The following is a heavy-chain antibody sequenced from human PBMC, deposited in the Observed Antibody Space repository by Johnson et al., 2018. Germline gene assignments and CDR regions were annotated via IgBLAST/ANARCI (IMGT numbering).Heavy chain of an antibody. V-gene: IGHV3-30*18. CDR3: AKGSYDYDSSGYYGLDV. J-gene: IGHJ6*02. CDR1: GFTFSTYG. D-gene: IGHD3-22*01. CDR2: ISYDGSDK. Sequence: QVQLVQSGGGVVQPGRSLRLSCAASGFTFSTYGMHWVRQAPGKGLEWVALISYDGSDKYYADPVKGRFTISRDNSKNTLSFQMKSLRAEDTAVYYCAKGSYDYDSSGYYGLDVWGQGTTVSVSS.